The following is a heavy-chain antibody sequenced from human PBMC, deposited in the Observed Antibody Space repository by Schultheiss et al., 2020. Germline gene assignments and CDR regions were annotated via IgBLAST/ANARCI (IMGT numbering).Heavy chain of an antibody. J-gene: IGHJ6*04. V-gene: IGHV3-9*01. CDR2: ICWNSGSI. CDR1: GFTFDDYA. D-gene: IGHD2-8*01. Sequence: GGSLRLSCAASGFTFDDYAMHWVRQAPGKGLEWVSGICWNSGSIGYADSVKGRFTISRDNAKNSLYLQMNSLRAEDTALYYCAKDLGCTNGVCYKDYYYSCGMDVWVGAATVTVAS. CDR3: AKDLGCTNGVCYKDYYYSCGMDV.